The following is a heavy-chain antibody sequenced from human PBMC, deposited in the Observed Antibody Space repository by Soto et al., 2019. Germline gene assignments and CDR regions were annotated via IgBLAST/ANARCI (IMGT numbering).Heavy chain of an antibody. D-gene: IGHD3-22*01. J-gene: IGHJ4*02. Sequence: QVQLVESGGGVVQPGRSLRLSCAASGFTFSRYGMHWVRQAPGKGLEWVAVIWYDGSDKYYADSVKGRFTISRDNSKNTLYLQMNSLRGEDTALYYCARGYYYDSSDSPLDYWGLGTLVTVSS. CDR3: ARGYYYDSSDSPLDY. V-gene: IGHV3-33*01. CDR2: IWYDGSDK. CDR1: GFTFSRYG.